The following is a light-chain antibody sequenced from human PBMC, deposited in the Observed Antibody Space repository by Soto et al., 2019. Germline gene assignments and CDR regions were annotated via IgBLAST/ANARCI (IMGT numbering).Light chain of an antibody. CDR3: SSYAGINNLGV. Sequence: QSALTQPPSASGSPGQSVTISCTGTSSDVGGYKYVSWYQQHPGKAPKLMIFEVNKRPSGVPDRFSGSKSGNTASLTVSGLQAEXXXDYXCSSYAGINNLGVFGTGTKLTVL. CDR2: EVN. J-gene: IGLJ1*01. CDR1: SSDVGGYKY. V-gene: IGLV2-8*01.